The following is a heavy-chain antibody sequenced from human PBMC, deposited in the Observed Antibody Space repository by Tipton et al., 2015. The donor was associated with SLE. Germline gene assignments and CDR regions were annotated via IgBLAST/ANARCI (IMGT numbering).Heavy chain of an antibody. CDR3: AVFTTFTPDAFGI. J-gene: IGHJ3*02. CDR2: IYYSGST. D-gene: IGHD5-24*01. Sequence: TLSLTCTVSGGSISSGDYFWSWIRQPPGKGLEWIGYIYYSGSTYYNPSLKSRVTISIDTSKNQFSLKLSSVTATDTAVYYCAVFTTFTPDAFGIWGQGTMVTVSS. V-gene: IGHV4-30-4*01. CDR1: GGSISSGDYF.